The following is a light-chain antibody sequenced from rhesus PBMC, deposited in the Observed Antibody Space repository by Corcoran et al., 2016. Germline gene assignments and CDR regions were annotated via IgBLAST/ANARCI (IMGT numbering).Light chain of an antibody. CDR3: QHYYSVPLT. CDR1: QGIYYD. Sequence: DLHMTQSLSSLSASVGDRVTITRWACQGIYYDLVWYQQKPGESPKLLIYESSSLQRGIPSRLSGSGSGTDFTLTLRSLQSEDFVSYYCQHYYSVPLTFGGGTKVEIK. CDR2: ESS. V-gene: IGKV1-25*02. J-gene: IGKJ4*01.